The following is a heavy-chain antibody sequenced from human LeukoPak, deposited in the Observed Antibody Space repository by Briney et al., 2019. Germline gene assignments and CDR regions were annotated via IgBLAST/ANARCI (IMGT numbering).Heavy chain of an antibody. J-gene: IGHJ3*02. CDR1: GGSISSGDYS. V-gene: IGHV4-30-4*07. Sequence: SETLSLTCAVSGGSISSGDYSWSWIRQPPGKGLEWIGYTYYSGSTYSNLSLKSRVTISVDTSKNQFSLKLSSVTAADTAVYYCARGLDTNDWSDAFDIWGQGTMVTVSS. CDR2: TYYSGST. D-gene: IGHD2-21*01. CDR3: ARGLDTNDWSDAFDI.